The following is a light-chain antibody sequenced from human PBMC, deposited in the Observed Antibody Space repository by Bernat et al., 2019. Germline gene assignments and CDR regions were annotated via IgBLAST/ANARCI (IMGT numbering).Light chain of an antibody. CDR3: QHSYSWPWT. J-gene: IGKJ1*01. Sequence: EIMMTQSPATLPASPGERATLSCRASQSVGSELAWYQQKAGQAPRLLIYGASTRATGIPDRFSGSGSGTEFTLTITSLQSEDFAIYYCQHSYSWPWTFGRGTKVEIK. CDR2: GAS. V-gene: IGKV3-15*01. CDR1: QSVGSE.